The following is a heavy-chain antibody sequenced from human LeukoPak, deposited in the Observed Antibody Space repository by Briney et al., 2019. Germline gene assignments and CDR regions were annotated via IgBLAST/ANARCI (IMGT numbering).Heavy chain of an antibody. Sequence: PAASVTVSCKASGGTFSSYAISWVRQAPGQGLEWMGGIIPIFGTANYAQKFQGRVTITTDESTSTAYMELSSLRSEDTAVYYCARDSSGWYNPPTAFDYWGQGTLVTVSS. CDR3: ARDSSGWYNPPTAFDY. D-gene: IGHD6-19*01. CDR1: GGTFSSYA. V-gene: IGHV1-69*05. CDR2: IIPIFGTA. J-gene: IGHJ4*02.